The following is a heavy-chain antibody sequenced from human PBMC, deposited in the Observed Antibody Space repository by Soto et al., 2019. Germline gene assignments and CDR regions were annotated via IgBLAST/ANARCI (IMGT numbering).Heavy chain of an antibody. Sequence: GGSLRLSCAASGFTFSSYAMSWVRQAPGKGLEWVSAISGSGGSTYYADSVKGRFTISRDNSKNTLYPQMNSLRAEDTAVYYCATQGIWFGELLDYYYYGMDVWGQGTTVTVSS. V-gene: IGHV3-23*01. D-gene: IGHD3-10*01. CDR2: ISGSGGST. CDR3: ATQGIWFGELLDYYYYGMDV. J-gene: IGHJ6*02. CDR1: GFTFSSYA.